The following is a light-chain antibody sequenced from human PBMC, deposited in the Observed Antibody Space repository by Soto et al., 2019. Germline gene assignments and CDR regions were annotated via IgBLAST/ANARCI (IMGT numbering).Light chain of an antibody. J-gene: IGKJ2*01. CDR2: SAS. CDR1: QSVSSTY. V-gene: IGKV3-20*01. Sequence: EIVLTQSPGTLSLSPGERATLSCRANQSVSSTYLAWYQQKPGQAPRLLIYSASTRATGIPYRFSGSGSGTDFPLTLSRLETEDFAVYYCQHYDYSPYTFGQGTKLEIK. CDR3: QHYDYSPYT.